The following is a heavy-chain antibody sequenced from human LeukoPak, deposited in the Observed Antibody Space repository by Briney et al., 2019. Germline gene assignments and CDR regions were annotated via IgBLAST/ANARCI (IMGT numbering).Heavy chain of an antibody. CDR1: GYIFTGYY. J-gene: IGHJ4*02. V-gene: IGHV1-2*02. Sequence: ASVKVSCTASGYIFTGYYMHWLRQAPGQGLEWMGWINPNSSGTDYAQKFQGRVTMTRDTSISTAYMELSSLRSDDTAVYYCARDDLFSDYWGQGTLVTVSS. CDR2: INPNSSGT. CDR3: ARDDLFSDY. D-gene: IGHD3-9*01.